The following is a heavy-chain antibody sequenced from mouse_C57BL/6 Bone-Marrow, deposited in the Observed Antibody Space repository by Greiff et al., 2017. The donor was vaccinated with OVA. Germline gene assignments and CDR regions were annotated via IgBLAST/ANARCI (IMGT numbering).Heavy chain of an antibody. Sequence: QVQLKESGAELARPGASVKLSCKASGYTFTRYGISWVKQRTGQGLEWIGEIYPRSGNTYYNEKFKGKATLTADKSSSTAYMVLRSLTAEDSAVYFSSRRYWFAYWGQGTLVTVSA. CDR1: GYTFTRYG. J-gene: IGHJ3*01. CDR3: SRRYWFAY. V-gene: IGHV1-81*01. CDR2: IYPRSGNT.